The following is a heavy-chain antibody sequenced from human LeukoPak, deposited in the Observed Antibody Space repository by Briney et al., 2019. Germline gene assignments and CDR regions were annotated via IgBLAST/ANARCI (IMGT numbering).Heavy chain of an antibody. CDR2: ISWNSGSI. D-gene: IGHD4/OR15-4a*01. V-gene: IGHV3-9*01. CDR1: GFTFDDYA. Sequence: GGSLRLSCAASGFTFDDYAMHWVRQAPGKGLEWVSGISWNSGSIGYADSVKGRFTISRDNAKNSLYPQMNSLRAEDTALYYCAKDTDYGPESDAFDIWGQGTMVTVSS. J-gene: IGHJ3*02. CDR3: AKDTDYGPESDAFDI.